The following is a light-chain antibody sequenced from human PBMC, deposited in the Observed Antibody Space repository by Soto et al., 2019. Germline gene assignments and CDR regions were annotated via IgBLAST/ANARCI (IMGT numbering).Light chain of an antibody. Sequence: QSALTQPASVSGSPGQSITISCTGTSSDVGGFNFVSWYQQQPGEAPKLMIYDVSNRPSGVSNRFSGSKSGNTASLTISGLQAEDEADYYCSSYTASSTLVFGEGTKLTVL. CDR2: DVS. CDR3: SSYTASSTLV. V-gene: IGLV2-14*01. CDR1: SSDVGGFNF. J-gene: IGLJ3*02.